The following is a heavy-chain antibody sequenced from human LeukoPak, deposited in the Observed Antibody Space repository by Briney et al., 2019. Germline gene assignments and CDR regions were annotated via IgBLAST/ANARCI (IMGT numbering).Heavy chain of an antibody. Sequence: SETLSLTCTVSGGSISSYYWSWIRQPPGKGLEWIGYIYYSGSTNYNPSLKSRVTISVDTSKNQFSLKLSSVTAADTAVYYCARNPRRWELRGPFDYWGQGTLVTVSS. V-gene: IGHV4-59*08. CDR1: GGSISSYY. D-gene: IGHD1-26*01. CDR3: ARNPRRWELRGPFDY. J-gene: IGHJ4*02. CDR2: IYYSGST.